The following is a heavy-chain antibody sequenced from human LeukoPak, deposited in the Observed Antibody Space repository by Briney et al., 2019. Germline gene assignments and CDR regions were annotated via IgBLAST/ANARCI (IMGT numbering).Heavy chain of an antibody. D-gene: IGHD3-10*01. J-gene: IGHJ4*02. CDR3: AKLEVLGYGSGSYSGY. V-gene: IGHV3-23*01. CDR2: ISDSAVYI. Sequence: GGSLRLSCAASGFTFSTSPMTWVRQAPGKGLEWVSAISDSAVYIYYADSVKGRFTISRDNSKTTLYLQMNRLRAEDTAVYYCAKLEVLGYGSGSYSGYWGQGTLVTVSS. CDR1: GFTFSTSP.